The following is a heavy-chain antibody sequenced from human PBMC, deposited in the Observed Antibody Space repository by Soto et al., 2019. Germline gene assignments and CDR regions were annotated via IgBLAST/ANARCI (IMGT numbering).Heavy chain of an antibody. CDR3: AEGGPCEMDVDH. CDR1: GFTFSSYG. D-gene: IGHD2-2*03. J-gene: IGHJ4*02. CDR2: ISYDGSNK. Sequence: GGSLRLSCAASGFTFSSYGMHWVRQAPGKGLEWVAVISYDGSNKYYADSVKGRFTISRDNSKNTLYLQMNSLRAEDTAVYYCAEGGPCEMDVDHWGQGTLVTVSS. V-gene: IGHV3-30*18.